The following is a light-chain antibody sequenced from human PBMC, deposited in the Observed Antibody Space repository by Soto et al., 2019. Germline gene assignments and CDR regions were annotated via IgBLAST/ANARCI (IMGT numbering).Light chain of an antibody. V-gene: IGKV1-27*01. CDR1: QGISNY. CDR3: QKYNSALTWT. J-gene: IGKJ1*01. CDR2: AAS. Sequence: DIQMTQSPSSLSASVGDRVTITCRASQGISNYLAWYQQKPGKVPKLLIYAASTLQSGVPSRFSGSGSGTDFTLTISRLQPEDVATYYCQKYNSALTWTFDQGTNVEIK.